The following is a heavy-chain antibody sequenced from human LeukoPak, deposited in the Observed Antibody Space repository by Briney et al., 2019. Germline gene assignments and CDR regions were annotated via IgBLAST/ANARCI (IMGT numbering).Heavy chain of an antibody. CDR1: GYTFTSYG. V-gene: IGHV1-18*01. Sequence: ASVTVSCKASGYTFTSYGISWVRQAPGQGLEWMGWISAYNGNTNYAQKLQGRVTMTTDTSTSTAYMELRSLRSDDTAVYYCARSLKYYDYVWGSYLPFYWGQGTLVTVSS. CDR3: ARSLKYYDYVWGSYLPFY. D-gene: IGHD3-16*02. J-gene: IGHJ4*02. CDR2: ISAYNGNT.